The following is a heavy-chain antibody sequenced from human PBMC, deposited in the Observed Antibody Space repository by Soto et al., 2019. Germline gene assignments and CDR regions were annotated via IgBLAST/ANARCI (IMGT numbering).Heavy chain of an antibody. Sequence: EVQLLESGGALVKPGGSLRLSCAAPGFTFSTNPLSWVPKAPGKGLGGAPVISGSDDTTYYAASVKGRFTISRDNSKNTLYLQMNSRRAEDTAVYYCAKRSSSSTFDYWGQGTLVTVSS. CDR2: ISGSDDTT. CDR3: AKRSSSSTFDY. CDR1: GFTFSTNP. J-gene: IGHJ4*02. V-gene: IGHV3-23*01. D-gene: IGHD6-6*01.